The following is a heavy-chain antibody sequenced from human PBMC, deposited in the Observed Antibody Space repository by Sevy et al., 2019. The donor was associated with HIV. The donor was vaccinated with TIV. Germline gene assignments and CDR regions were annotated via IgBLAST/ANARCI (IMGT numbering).Heavy chain of an antibody. CDR1: GGSFSGYS. V-gene: IGHV4-34*01. D-gene: IGHD3-3*01. J-gene: IGHJ2*01. CDR2: VNHSGST. Sequence: SETLSLTCAVSGGSFSGYSWDWIRQPPGKGLEWIGEVNHSGSTNYNPSLKSRVTISVDTSKNQFSLKLNFVTAADTAVYYCARGGDGVVPSPIIGLGPWTKYWYFDLWGSGTLVTVSS. CDR3: ARGGDGVVPSPIIGLGPWTKYWYFDL.